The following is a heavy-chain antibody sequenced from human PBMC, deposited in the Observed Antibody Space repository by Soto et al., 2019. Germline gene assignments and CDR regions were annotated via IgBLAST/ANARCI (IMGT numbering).Heavy chain of an antibody. Sequence: PSQTLSRTWTVSGGSISSYYWSWIRQPPGKGLEWIGYIYYSGSTNDKRSLKTRVTISVDTSKNQVSMKLRSVTAADTAVYYCARDRDFDICGQGTLVTFSS. CDR2: IYYSGST. CDR3: ARDRDFDI. J-gene: IGHJ3*02. CDR1: GGSISSYY. V-gene: IGHV4-59*01.